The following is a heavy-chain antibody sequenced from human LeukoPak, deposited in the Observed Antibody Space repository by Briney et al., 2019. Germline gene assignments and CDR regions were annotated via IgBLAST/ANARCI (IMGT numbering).Heavy chain of an antibody. D-gene: IGHD6-19*01. Sequence: PSETLSLTCTLSGDSLTSGTYYWGWISQPPGGGLEWRWGRYYCGTTYYRPSLKSRVTISGDTSKIQFSLKVISVTAADTAMYYCAKSFFNSGWYNWFDSWGQGTLVTVSS. CDR2: RYYCGTT. CDR1: GDSLTSGTYY. CDR3: AKSFFNSGWYNWFDS. V-gene: IGHV4-39*01. J-gene: IGHJ5*01.